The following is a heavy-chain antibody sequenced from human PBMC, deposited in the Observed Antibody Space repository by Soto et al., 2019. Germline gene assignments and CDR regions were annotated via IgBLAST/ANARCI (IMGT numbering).Heavy chain of an antibody. V-gene: IGHV3-30*18. CDR2: ISYDGSNK. CDR1: GFTFSSYG. CDR3: AKDLVGGVRYYYGMDV. D-gene: IGHD1-26*01. Sequence: RRLSCAASGFTFSSYGMHWVRQAPGKGLEWVAVISYDGSNKYYADSVKGRFTISRDNSKNTLYLQMNSLRAEDTAVYYCAKDLVGGVRYYYGMDVWGQGTTVTVSS. J-gene: IGHJ6*02.